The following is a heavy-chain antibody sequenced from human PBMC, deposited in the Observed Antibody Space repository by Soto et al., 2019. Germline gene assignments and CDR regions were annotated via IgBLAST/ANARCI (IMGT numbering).Heavy chain of an antibody. J-gene: IGHJ6*02. CDR1: GGTFSSYA. Sequence: QVQLVQSGAEVKKPGSSVKVSCKASGGTFSSYAISWVRQAPGQGLEWMGGMIPIFGTANYAQKYQGRVTITADESTSTAYMELSSLRSEDTAVYYCARVGDFWSGPDYYYYGMDVWGQGTTVTVSS. CDR3: ARVGDFWSGPDYYYYGMDV. D-gene: IGHD3-3*01. V-gene: IGHV1-69*01. CDR2: MIPIFGTA.